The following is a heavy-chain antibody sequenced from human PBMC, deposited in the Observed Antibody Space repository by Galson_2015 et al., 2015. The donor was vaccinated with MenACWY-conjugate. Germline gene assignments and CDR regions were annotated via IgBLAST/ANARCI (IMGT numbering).Heavy chain of an antibody. CDR2: FDTENAEK. Sequence: SVKVSCKVSGYTLSKLSMHWVRQAPGKGLEWMGGFDTENAEKVYAEKFLGRVTVTEDTSKDTVYMDLSSLRSDDTAIYYCASVSTGYWRFGTCGGLDACGQGT. D-gene: IGHD6-25*01. V-gene: IGHV1-24*01. CDR3: ASVSTGYWRFGTCGGLDA. CDR1: GYTLSKLS. J-gene: IGHJ6*02.